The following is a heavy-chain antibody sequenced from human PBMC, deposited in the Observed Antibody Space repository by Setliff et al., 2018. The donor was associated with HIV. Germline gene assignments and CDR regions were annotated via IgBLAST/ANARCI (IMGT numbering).Heavy chain of an antibody. J-gene: IGHJ4*01. V-gene: IGHV4-39*07. D-gene: IGHD3-9*01. CDR1: GGSISSSSYY. CDR3: ARLRYSVFDY. CDR2: IYYRGST. Sequence: SETLSLTCTVSGGSISSSSYYWGWIRQPPGKGLEWIGSIYYRGSTYYNPSLKSRVTISVDTSKNQFSQKLSSVTAADTAVYYCARLRYSVFDYWGHGTLVTVSS.